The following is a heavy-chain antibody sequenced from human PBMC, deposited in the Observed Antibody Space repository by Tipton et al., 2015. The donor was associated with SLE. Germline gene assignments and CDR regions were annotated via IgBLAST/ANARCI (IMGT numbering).Heavy chain of an antibody. V-gene: IGHV4-38-2*02. CDR1: GYSISSGYY. D-gene: IGHD3-3*01. J-gene: IGHJ4*02. CDR3: ARGILEWSDY. Sequence: TLSLTCSVSGYSISSGYYWGWIRQSPGKGLEWIGSMYHSGSTHYNPSLRSRVSISVDTSKDQFSLKLSSVTAADTAVYYCARGILEWSDYWGQGTLVTVSS. CDR2: MYHSGST.